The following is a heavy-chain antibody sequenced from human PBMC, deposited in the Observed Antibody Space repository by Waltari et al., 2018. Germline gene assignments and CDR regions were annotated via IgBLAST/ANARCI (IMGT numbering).Heavy chain of an antibody. CDR1: VVPIPNYF. J-gene: IGHJ4*02. Sequence: QVQLQESGPGLVRPSEKMSLTCSVPVVPIPNYFWNWIRQSPGKGLEWIVFARWTGITKYSPSFQSRAVISFDSSINQIYLKMASVTAADTAVYYCAKWNDACRFFDSWGQGTLVTVSS. CDR3: AKWNDACRFFDS. V-gene: IGHV4-59*01. D-gene: IGHD1-1*01. CDR2: ARWTGIT.